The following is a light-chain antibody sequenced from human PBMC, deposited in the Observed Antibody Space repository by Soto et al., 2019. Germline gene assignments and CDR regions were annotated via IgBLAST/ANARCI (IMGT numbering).Light chain of an antibody. CDR2: ESS. J-gene: IGKJ5*01. CDR1: QNVANY. V-gene: IGKV3D-15*01. Sequence: ESVLTQSPATLCVSPGERATLACRASQNVANYLDWYQQKPGQAPRLLIYESSNRATGIAARFSGSGSGTEFTLTLSSLQSEDIAVYYCQQYNQWALTFGQGTRLEI. CDR3: QQYNQWALT.